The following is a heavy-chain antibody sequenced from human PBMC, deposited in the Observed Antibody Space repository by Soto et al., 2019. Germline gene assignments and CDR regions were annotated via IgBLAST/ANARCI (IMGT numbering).Heavy chain of an antibody. V-gene: IGHV1-2*02. J-gene: IGHJ6*02. CDR1: GYTFTGYY. Sequence: VASVKVSCKASGYTFTGYYMHWVRQAPGQGLEWMGWINPNSGGTNYAQKFQGRVTMTRDTSISTAYMELSRLRSDDTAVYYCARVVGIAAAGKGIYYYYYGMDVWGQGTTVTVSS. CDR2: INPNSGGT. CDR3: ARVVGIAAAGKGIYYYYYGMDV. D-gene: IGHD6-13*01.